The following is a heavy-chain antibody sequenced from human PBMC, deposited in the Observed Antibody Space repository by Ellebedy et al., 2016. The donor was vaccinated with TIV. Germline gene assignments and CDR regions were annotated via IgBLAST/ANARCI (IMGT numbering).Heavy chain of an antibody. CDR1: GFTVSSNY. D-gene: IGHD2-2*01. V-gene: IGHV3-66*01. CDR3: ARSYCETSSCHAVGGVDV. CDR2: IYSGGST. Sequence: PGGSLRLSCAASGFTVSSNYMNWVRQAPGKGLEWVSVIYSGGSTYYADSVKGRFTISRDNSKNTLYLQMNSLRAEDTAVYYCARSYCETSSCHAVGGVDVWGQGTTVTVSS. J-gene: IGHJ6*02.